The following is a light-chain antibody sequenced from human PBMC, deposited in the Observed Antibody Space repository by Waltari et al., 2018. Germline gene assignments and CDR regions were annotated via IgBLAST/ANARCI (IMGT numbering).Light chain of an antibody. CDR3: QKYGTLPAT. CDR1: QSVSRT. J-gene: IGKJ1*01. V-gene: IGKV3-20*01. CDR2: DAS. Sequence: EIVLTQSPGTLSLSPGERATLSCRASQSVSRTLAWYQQKPGQAPRLLIYDASSRATGIPDRVSGSGSGTDFSVTISRLEPEDFAVYYCQKYGTLPATFGQGTKVEIK.